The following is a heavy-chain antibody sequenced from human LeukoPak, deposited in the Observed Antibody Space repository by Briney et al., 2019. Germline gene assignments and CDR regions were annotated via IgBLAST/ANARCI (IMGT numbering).Heavy chain of an antibody. Sequence: SETLSLTCTVSGGSISSGDYYWSWIRQPPGKGLEWIGYIYYSGSTYYNPSLKSRVTISVDTSKNQFSLKLSSVTAADTAVYYCARVGGYDLYYFDYWGQGTLVTVSS. V-gene: IGHV4-30-4*01. CDR2: IYYSGST. J-gene: IGHJ4*02. CDR3: ARVGGYDLYYFDY. D-gene: IGHD5-12*01. CDR1: GGSISSGDYY.